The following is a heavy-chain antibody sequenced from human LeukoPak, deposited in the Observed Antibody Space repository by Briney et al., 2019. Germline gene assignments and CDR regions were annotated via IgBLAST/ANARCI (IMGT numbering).Heavy chain of an antibody. CDR1: GYTLTELS. V-gene: IGHV1-24*01. J-gene: IGHJ3*02. CDR3: ATDPRGYSSGRGAFDT. D-gene: IGHD6-19*01. Sequence: GASVKVSCKVSGYTLTELSMHWVRQAPGKGLEWMGGFDPEDGETIYAQKFQGRVTMTEDTSTDTAYMELSSLRSEDTAVYYCATDPRGYSSGRGAFDTWGQGTMVTVSS. CDR2: FDPEDGET.